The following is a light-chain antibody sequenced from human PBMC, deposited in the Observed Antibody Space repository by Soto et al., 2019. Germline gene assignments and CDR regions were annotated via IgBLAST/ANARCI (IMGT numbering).Light chain of an antibody. Sequence: EIVMTQSPATLSVSPGERATLSCRASQSVSSNLAWYQQKPGQAPRLLIYGASTRATGIPARFSGSGSGTEFTLTISSLQPEDFAVYYCQHYNSWPRTFGQGTKVEIK. J-gene: IGKJ1*01. CDR2: GAS. CDR1: QSVSSN. V-gene: IGKV3-15*01. CDR3: QHYNSWPRT.